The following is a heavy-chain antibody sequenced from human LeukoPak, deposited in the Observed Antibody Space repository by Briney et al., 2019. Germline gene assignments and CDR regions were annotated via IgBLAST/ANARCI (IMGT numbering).Heavy chain of an antibody. V-gene: IGHV4-30-4*01. CDR1: GXXXXSGXXY. D-gene: IGHD3-22*01. Sequence: SETLSLTCTVSGXXXXSGXXYWSWXRXXXXXXXXXXXXIYYSGSTYYNPSLKSRVTISVDTSKNQFSLKLSSVTAADTAVYYCARDVSYDSSAHDAFDIWGQGTMVTVSS. CDR3: ARDVSYDSSAHDAFDI. CDR2: IYYSGST. J-gene: IGHJ3*02.